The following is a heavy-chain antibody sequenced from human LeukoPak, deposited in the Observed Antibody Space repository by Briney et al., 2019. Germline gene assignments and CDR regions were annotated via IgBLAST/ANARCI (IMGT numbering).Heavy chain of an antibody. CDR2: LSHPDDI. CDR1: GYSISSGHN. D-gene: IGHD3-3*01. Sequence: SETLSLTCNVSGYSISSGHNWGWLRQPPGIGLEWIGKLSHPDDIHYSPSLKIRVHISGDSSKNPFSLILRPVTAADTAVYFCFWIFHDTLTPSYQIEYWGQGTLVTVSS. J-gene: IGHJ4*02. CDR3: FWIFHDTLTPSYQIEY. V-gene: IGHV4-38-2*02.